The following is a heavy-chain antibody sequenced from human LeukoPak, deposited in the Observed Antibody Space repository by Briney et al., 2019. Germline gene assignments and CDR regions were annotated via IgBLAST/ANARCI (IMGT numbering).Heavy chain of an antibody. CDR2: IKPDGSED. V-gene: IGHV3-7*01. D-gene: IGHD5-24*01. J-gene: IGHJ4*02. Sequence: GGSLRLSCATSGLAFSNFWMYWVRQAPGKGLEWVASIKPDGSEDFYADSVKGRFNISRDNAKNSLFLQMTNLKAEDTAVYYCAVDRRFKIFDYWGQGTLVTVSS. CDR1: GLAFSNFW. CDR3: AVDRRFKIFDY.